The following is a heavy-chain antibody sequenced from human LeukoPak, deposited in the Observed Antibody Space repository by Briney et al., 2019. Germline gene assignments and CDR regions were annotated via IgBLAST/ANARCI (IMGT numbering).Heavy chain of an antibody. CDR3: ARGYYYGSGSYSGLDY. CDR1: GGSISSSSYY. CDR2: IYYSGST. Sequence: SETLSLTCTVSGGSISSSSYYWGWIRQPPGKGLEWIGSIYYSGSTNYNPSLKSRVTISVDTSKNQFSLKLSSVTAADTAVYYCARGYYYGSGSYSGLDYWGQGTLVTVSS. V-gene: IGHV4-39*07. J-gene: IGHJ4*02. D-gene: IGHD3-10*01.